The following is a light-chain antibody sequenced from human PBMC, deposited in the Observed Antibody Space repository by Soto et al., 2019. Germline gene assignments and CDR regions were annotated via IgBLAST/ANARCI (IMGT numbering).Light chain of an antibody. Sequence: EIVLTQSPGTLSLSPGERATLSCRASQSVSSYYLAWYQQKPGQAPRLLIHGASNRATGVPDRFSGSGSGTDFTLTITRLEPEAFAVSYCQEYGSSRPWAFGQGTKVEI. CDR2: GAS. CDR3: QEYGSSRPWA. CDR1: QSVSSYY. V-gene: IGKV3-20*01. J-gene: IGKJ1*01.